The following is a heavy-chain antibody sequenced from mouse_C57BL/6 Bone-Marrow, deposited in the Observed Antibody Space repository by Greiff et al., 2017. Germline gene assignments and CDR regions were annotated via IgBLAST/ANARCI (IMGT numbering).Heavy chain of an antibody. D-gene: IGHD2-4*01. CDR2: IYPGDGDT. CDR3: ARSYDCDGYYLDY. V-gene: IGHV1-82*01. J-gene: IGHJ2*01. Sequence: VQLQQSGPELVKPGASVTISCKASGYAFSSSWMTWVKQRPGQGLEWIGRIYPGDGDTNYNGKFKGKATLTADKSSSTAYMQLSRLTSEDSAVYFCARSYDCDGYYLDYWGQGTTLTVST. CDR1: GYAFSSSW.